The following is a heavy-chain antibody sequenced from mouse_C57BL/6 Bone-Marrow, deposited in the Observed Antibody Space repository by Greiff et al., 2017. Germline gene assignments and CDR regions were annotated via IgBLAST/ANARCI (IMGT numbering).Heavy chain of an antibody. D-gene: IGHD4-1*01. CDR2: IVPSASST. CDR3: ARDSGTTHFDD. CDR1: GYTFTRYW. Sequence: VQLKHPGAELVMPGASVKLSCKASGYTFTRYWMNWVNQRPGQGLEWIGVIVPSASSTNYNQQVKGKSTLTVDKSSSTAYMQLSSLTSEDSAVYYCARDSGTTHFDDWGQGTTLTVSS. V-gene: IGHV1-69*01. J-gene: IGHJ2*01.